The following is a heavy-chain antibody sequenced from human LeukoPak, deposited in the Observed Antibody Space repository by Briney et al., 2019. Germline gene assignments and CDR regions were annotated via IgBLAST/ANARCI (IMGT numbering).Heavy chain of an antibody. CDR1: GFTFSSYG. J-gene: IGHJ5*02. CDR2: IWYDGSNK. D-gene: IGHD6-13*01. V-gene: IGHV3-33*01. CDR3: ASSAAAALAP. Sequence: GRSLRLSCAASGFTFSSYGMHWVRQAPGKGLEWVAVIWYDGSNKYCADSVKGRFTISRDNSKNTLYLQMNSLRAEDTAVYYCASSAAAALAPWGQGTLVTVSS.